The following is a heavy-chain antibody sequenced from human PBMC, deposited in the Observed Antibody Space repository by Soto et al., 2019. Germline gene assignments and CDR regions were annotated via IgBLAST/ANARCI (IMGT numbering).Heavy chain of an antibody. CDR3: ARATTAMVCFDY. D-gene: IGHD5-18*01. Sequence: SVKVSCKASGGTFSSYAISWVRQAPGQGLEWMGGIIPIFGTANYAQKFQGRVTITADESTSTAYMELSSLRSEDTAVYYCARATTAMVCFDYWGQGTLVTVSS. V-gene: IGHV1-69*01. J-gene: IGHJ4*02. CDR1: GGTFSSYA. CDR2: IIPIFGTA.